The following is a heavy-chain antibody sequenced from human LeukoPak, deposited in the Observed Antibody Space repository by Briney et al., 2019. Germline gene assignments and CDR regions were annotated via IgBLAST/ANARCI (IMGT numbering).Heavy chain of an antibody. J-gene: IGHJ2*01. Sequence: PSETLSLTCTVSGDSIIGYYWSWIRQPPGKGLEWIGYIHYSGSSNYNPSLQSRVTISVDTSKNQFSLKLSSVTAADTAVYYCARTVAVAGPSYWYFDLWGRGTLVTVSS. CDR3: ARTVAVAGPSYWYFDL. CDR1: GDSIIGYY. D-gene: IGHD6-19*01. CDR2: IHYSGSS. V-gene: IGHV4-59*01.